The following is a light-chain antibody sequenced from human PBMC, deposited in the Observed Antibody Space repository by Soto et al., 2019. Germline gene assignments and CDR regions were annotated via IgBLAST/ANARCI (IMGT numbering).Light chain of an antibody. CDR3: QKYGNSRWT. CDR1: QSVSSSY. J-gene: IGKJ1*01. CDR2: GTS. V-gene: IGKV3-20*01. Sequence: EIVLTQSPDTLSLSPGERATLSCRASQSVSSSYLAWYQQTPGQAPRLLIYGTSNRATGIPDRFRGSGSGTDFTLTISRLEPEDFAVYYCQKYGNSRWTFRQGTKVEIK.